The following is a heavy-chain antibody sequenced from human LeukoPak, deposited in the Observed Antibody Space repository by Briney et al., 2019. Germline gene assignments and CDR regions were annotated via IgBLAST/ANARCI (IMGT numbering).Heavy chain of an antibody. V-gene: IGHV3-74*01. CDR2: MNSDGSTI. Sequence: GGSLRLSCAASGFTFSTYWMHWVRQAPGKGLVWVSRMNSDGSTINYADSVKGRFTISRDNAKNTLYLQMNSLRAEDTAVYYCARAGWYRFGYWGQGTLVTVSS. CDR1: GFTFSTYW. J-gene: IGHJ4*02. D-gene: IGHD6-19*01. CDR3: ARAGWYRFGY.